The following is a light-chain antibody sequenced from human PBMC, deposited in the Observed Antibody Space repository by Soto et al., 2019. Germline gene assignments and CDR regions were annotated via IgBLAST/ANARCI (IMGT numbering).Light chain of an antibody. V-gene: IGKV3-20*01. J-gene: IGKJ5*01. CDR3: QHYSSSPIT. Sequence: EIVLTQSPGTLSLSPGERATLSCRASQSFSSTYLAWYQQKPGQAPRLLIYGASSRATGIPDRFSGGGSGTDFTLTISRLEPEDFAVYYCQHYSSSPITFGQGTRLEIK. CDR1: QSFSSTY. CDR2: GAS.